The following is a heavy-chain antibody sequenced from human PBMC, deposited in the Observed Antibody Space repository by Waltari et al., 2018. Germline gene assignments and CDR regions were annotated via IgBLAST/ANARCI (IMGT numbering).Heavy chain of an antibody. CDR2: INAGNGNT. V-gene: IGHV1-3*03. Sequence: QVQLVQSGAEVKKPGASVKVSCKASGYTFTSYAMHWVRQAPGQRLEWMGWINAGNGNTKYSQEFQGRGTITRDTSASTAYMELSSLRSEDTAVYYCARGVYSYSSGWYYFDYWGQGTLVTVSS. CDR1: GYTFTSYA. CDR3: ARGVYSYSSGWYYFDY. D-gene: IGHD6-19*01. J-gene: IGHJ4*02.